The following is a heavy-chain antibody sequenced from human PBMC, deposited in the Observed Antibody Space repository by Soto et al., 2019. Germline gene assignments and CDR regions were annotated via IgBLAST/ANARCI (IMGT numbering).Heavy chain of an antibody. CDR1: EYTFTGYY. Sequence: QVQLVQSGAEVKKPGASVKVSCKASEYTFTGYYMHWVRQAPGQGLEWMGWINPNSGGTNYAQKFQGWVTMTRDTSISTACMELSRLRSDDTAVYYCARALYSGSRASLDYWGQGTLVTVSS. CDR3: ARALYSGSRASLDY. V-gene: IGHV1-2*04. CDR2: INPNSGGT. D-gene: IGHD1-26*01. J-gene: IGHJ4*02.